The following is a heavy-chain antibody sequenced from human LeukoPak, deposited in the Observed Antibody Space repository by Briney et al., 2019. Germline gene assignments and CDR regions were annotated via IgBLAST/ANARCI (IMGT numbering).Heavy chain of an antibody. CDR1: GYTFIGYY. CDR3: ARKVGRSGTYHGLGH. V-gene: IGHV1-2*02. J-gene: IGHJ4*02. CDR2: INPNNGGA. D-gene: IGHD1-26*01. Sequence: ASVKVSCKASGYTFIGYYIYWVRQAPGQGLEWMGWINPNNGGANYAQKFQGRVTMTSDMSINTAYMEVARLKSDDTAVYYCARKVGRSGTYHGLGHWGQGTLVTVSS.